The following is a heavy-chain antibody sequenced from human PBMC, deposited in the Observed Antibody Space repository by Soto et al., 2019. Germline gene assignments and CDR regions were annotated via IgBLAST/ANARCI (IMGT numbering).Heavy chain of an antibody. Sequence: QVQLQQRGAGLLKPSETLSLTCGAFGGSFSGYYWTWIRQPPGKELEWIGEIYHRGGTNYHPTLKSRVTISVDTSNNHYSLKLSSVTAADTAVYYCARGALVWFGAHDYYGMDVWGQETTVTVS. CDR3: ARGALVWFGAHDYYGMDV. D-gene: IGHD3-10*01. J-gene: IGHJ6*02. CDR2: IYHRGGT. CDR1: GGSFSGYY. V-gene: IGHV4-34*01.